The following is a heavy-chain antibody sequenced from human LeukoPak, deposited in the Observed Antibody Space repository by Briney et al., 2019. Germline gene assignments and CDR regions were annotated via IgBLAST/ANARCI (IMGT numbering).Heavy chain of an antibody. J-gene: IGHJ4*02. Sequence: GGSLRLSCAASGFTFSTYAMHWVRQAPGKGLEWVAVISYDGSSKYYADSVKGRFTISRDNARNSLYLEMNSLRAEDTAVYYCTREQDREAAATIVGDYWGQGTLVTVSS. CDR2: ISYDGSSK. CDR1: GFTFSTYA. V-gene: IGHV3-30*04. CDR3: TREQDREAAATIVGDY. D-gene: IGHD3-22*01.